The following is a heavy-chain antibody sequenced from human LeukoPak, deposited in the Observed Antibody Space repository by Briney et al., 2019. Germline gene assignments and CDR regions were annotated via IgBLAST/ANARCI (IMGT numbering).Heavy chain of an antibody. CDR3: AREGPYYDSSGYSV. J-gene: IGHJ4*02. CDR2: INPNSGGT. V-gene: IGHV1-2*02. Sequence: ASVKVSCKASGYALTELSMHCVRQAPVQGLEWMGWINPNSGGTNYAQKFQGRVTMTRDTSISTAYMELSRLRSDDTAVYYCAREGPYYDSSGYSVWGQGTLVTVSS. CDR1: GYALTELS. D-gene: IGHD3-22*01.